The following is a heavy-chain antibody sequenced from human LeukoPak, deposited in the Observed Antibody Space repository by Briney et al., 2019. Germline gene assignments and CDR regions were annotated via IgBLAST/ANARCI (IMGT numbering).Heavy chain of an antibody. CDR1: GFTFSSYG. CDR2: VSGSTGST. Sequence: GGSLRLSCAASGFTFSSYGMSWVRQAPGKRLEWVSAVSGSTGSTYYADSVKGRFTVSRDNSKNTLYLQMNSLRAEDTAVYYCAKDSRAVARLNYFDYWGQGTLVTVSS. CDR3: AKDSRAVARLNYFDY. J-gene: IGHJ4*02. V-gene: IGHV3-23*01. D-gene: IGHD6-19*01.